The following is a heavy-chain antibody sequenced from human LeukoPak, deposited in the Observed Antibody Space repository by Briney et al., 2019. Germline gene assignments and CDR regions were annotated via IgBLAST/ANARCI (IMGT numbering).Heavy chain of an antibody. V-gene: IGHV3-74*01. CDR1: GFTFSNFA. Sequence: GGSLRLSCAASGFTFSNFAMNWVRQAPGKGLVWVSRLISDGSSASYADSVKGRFTISRDNTKSILYLQMNSLRAEDTAVYYCVRDARYCPDVWGQGTAVTVSS. CDR3: VRDARYCPDV. J-gene: IGHJ6*02. CDR2: LISDGSSA. D-gene: IGHD2-8*02.